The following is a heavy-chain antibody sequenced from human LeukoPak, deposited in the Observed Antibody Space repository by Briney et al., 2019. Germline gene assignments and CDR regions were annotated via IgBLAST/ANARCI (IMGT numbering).Heavy chain of an antibody. CDR3: ARVGTLCSGGSCYRGNFDY. J-gene: IGHJ4*02. Sequence: ASVKVSCKASGYTFTGYYMHWVRQAPGQGLEWMGWINPNSGGTNYAQKFQGRVTMTRDTSISTAYMELRSLRSDDTAVYYCARVGTLCSGGSCYRGNFDYWGQGTLVTVSS. V-gene: IGHV1-2*02. CDR1: GYTFTGYY. CDR2: INPNSGGT. D-gene: IGHD2-15*01.